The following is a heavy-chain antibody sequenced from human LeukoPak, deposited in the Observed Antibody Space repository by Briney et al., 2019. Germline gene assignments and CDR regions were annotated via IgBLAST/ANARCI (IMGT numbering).Heavy chain of an antibody. CDR3: ARDYGGRYSYGSYFDY. Sequence: GGSLRLSCAASGFTFSNYAMHWVRQAPGKGLEWVAVISYDGSNKYYPDSVKGRFTISRDNSKNTLYLQMNSLRAEDTAVYYCARDYGGRYSYGSYFDYWGQGTLVTVSS. V-gene: IGHV3-30*04. CDR1: GFTFSNYA. CDR2: ISYDGSNK. D-gene: IGHD5-18*01. J-gene: IGHJ4*02.